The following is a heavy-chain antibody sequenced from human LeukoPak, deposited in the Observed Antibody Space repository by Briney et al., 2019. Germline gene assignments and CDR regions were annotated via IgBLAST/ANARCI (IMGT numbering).Heavy chain of an antibody. CDR1: GYTFTSYA. J-gene: IGHJ5*02. Sequence: ASVKVSCKASGYTFTSYAMHWVRQAPGQRLEWMGWINAGNANTKYSQKFQGRVTITRDTSASTAYMELSSLRSEDTAVYYCAINLRWLSVFDPWGQGTLVTVSS. CDR2: INAGNANT. V-gene: IGHV1-3*01. CDR3: AINLRWLSVFDP. D-gene: IGHD4-23*01.